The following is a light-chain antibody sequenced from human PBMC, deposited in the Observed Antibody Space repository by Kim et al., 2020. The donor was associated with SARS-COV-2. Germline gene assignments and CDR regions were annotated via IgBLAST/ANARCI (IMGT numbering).Light chain of an antibody. J-gene: IGKJ2*03. Sequence: VSPGSRATRSCRASQSITINVTWSQQTPGQAPRLLIYGASTRATGVPARFSGTGSGTEFSLTLSSLQSEDFAVYYCHQYNNWPVYSFGQGTKLEI. CDR2: GAS. CDR1: QSITIN. V-gene: IGKV3D-15*01. CDR3: HQYNNWPVYS.